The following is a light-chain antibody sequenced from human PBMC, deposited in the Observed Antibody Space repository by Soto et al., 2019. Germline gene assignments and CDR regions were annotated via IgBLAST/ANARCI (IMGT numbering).Light chain of an antibody. J-gene: IGKJ5*01. CDR2: GAS. CDR3: QQYDNWPRT. V-gene: IGKV3-15*01. CDR1: QNIRTN. Sequence: PLSPAYMSAFIGEGVTNICLAGQNIRTNLTWYQQKPGKAPRLLFSGASTLEIGVPSRFSGGGSGAEFTLTINSLQAEDCAVYYCQQYDNWPRTFGQGTRLEIK.